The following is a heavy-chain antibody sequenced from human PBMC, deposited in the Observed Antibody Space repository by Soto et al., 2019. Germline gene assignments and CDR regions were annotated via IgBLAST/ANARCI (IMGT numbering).Heavy chain of an antibody. Sequence: EVQLVESGGGLVQPGGSLKLSCAASGLTFSDSAIHWVRQTSGKGLEWVGRIRSKANNYAAVYAASLEGRFTISRDDATNTAHLQMNSMQTEDTAVYYCTRTNDGDYSTFDYWGQGTLVIVSS. D-gene: IGHD4-17*01. CDR1: GLTFSDSA. CDR3: TRTNDGDYSTFDY. V-gene: IGHV3-73*02. J-gene: IGHJ4*02. CDR2: IRSKANNYAA.